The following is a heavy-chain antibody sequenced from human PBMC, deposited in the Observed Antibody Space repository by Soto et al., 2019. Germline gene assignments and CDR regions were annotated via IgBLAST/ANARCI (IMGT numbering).Heavy chain of an antibody. V-gene: IGHV4-39*01. CDR3: ARQWSSWIDY. J-gene: IGHJ4*02. CDR2: IYYSGST. Sequence: SETLSLTCTVSGGSISSSSYYWGWIRQPPGKGLEWIGSIYYSGSTYYNPSLKSRVTISVDTSKNQFSLKLSSVTAADTAVYYCARQWSSWIDYWGQGPLVTVSS. D-gene: IGHD6-13*01. CDR1: GGSISSSSYY.